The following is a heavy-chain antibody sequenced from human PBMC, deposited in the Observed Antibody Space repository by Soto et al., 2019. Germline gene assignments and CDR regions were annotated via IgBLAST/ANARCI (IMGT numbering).Heavy chain of an antibody. CDR3: ARALSSAAGLYFDF. Sequence: QVQLQESGPGLVKPSETLSLTCTVSVGSISSYYWSWIRQPAGRGMEWIGRIHTTDGTNYNPSLKSRVTMSIDTSNNQFSLKLSSLTAADTAVYYCARALSSAAGLYFDFWGQGTLVTVSS. J-gene: IGHJ4*02. D-gene: IGHD6-13*01. CDR1: VGSISSYY. V-gene: IGHV4-4*07. CDR2: IHTTDGT.